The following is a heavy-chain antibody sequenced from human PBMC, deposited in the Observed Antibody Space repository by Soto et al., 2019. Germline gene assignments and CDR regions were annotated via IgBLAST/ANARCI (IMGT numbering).Heavy chain of an antibody. CDR3: VTMVRGVIVDY. CDR2: IYYSGST. J-gene: IGHJ4*02. V-gene: IGHV4-30-4*01. CDR1: GGSISSGDYY. D-gene: IGHD3-10*01. Sequence: PSETLSLTCTVSGGSISSGDYYWSWIRQPPGKDLEWIGYIYYSGSTYYNPSLKSRVTISVDTSKNQFSLKLSSVTAADTAVYYCVTMVRGVIVDYWGQGTLVTVSS.